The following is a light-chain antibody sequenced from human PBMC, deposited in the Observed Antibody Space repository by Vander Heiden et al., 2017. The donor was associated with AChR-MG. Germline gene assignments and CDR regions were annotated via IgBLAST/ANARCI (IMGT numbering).Light chain of an antibody. Sequence: DIEMTQSPSSLSASVGDRVTITCRASQSITNYLNWYQQQPGKAPKLLIYAASTLQSGVPSRFSGRGAGTDFTLTISRLQPEDFATYYCQQCDSSPYVFGHGTKLDIE. CDR1: QSITNY. V-gene: IGKV1-39*01. CDR3: QQCDSSPYV. CDR2: AAS. J-gene: IGKJ3*01.